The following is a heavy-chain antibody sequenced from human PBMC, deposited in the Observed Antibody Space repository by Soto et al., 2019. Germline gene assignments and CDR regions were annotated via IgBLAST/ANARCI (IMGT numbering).Heavy chain of an antibody. D-gene: IGHD6-6*01. CDR2: INHSGST. J-gene: IGHJ4*02. Sequence: NPSETLSLTCTVSGGSISSGGYYWSWIRQHPGKGLEWIGEINHSGSTNYNPSLKSRVTISVDTSKNQFSLKLSSVTAADTAVYYCASISLPSIAARERRTIPIDYWGQGTLVTVSS. V-gene: IGHV4-39*07. CDR1: GGSISSGGYY. CDR3: ASISLPSIAARERRTIPIDY.